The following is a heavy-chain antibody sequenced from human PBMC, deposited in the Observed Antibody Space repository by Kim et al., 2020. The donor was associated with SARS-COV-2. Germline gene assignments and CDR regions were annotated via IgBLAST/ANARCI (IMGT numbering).Heavy chain of an antibody. D-gene: IGHD3-22*01. CDR1: GGSISYYY. CDR3: ARGKYYYDGSGNPRFWYFDL. J-gene: IGHJ2*01. Sequence: SETLSLTCTVSGGSISYYYWTWIRQPPGKGLEWIGYVFDSGSTNYNPSLKSRVTISLGTSKKQFSLQLTSVTAADTAVYYCARGKYYYDGSGNPRFWYFDLGGRGTLVPVSS. V-gene: IGHV4-59*01. CDR2: VFDSGST.